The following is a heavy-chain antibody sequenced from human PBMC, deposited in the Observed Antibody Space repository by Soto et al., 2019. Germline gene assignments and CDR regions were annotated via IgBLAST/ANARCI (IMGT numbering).Heavy chain of an antibody. CDR1: GGSVSSYY. Sequence: PSETLSLTCSVSGGSVSSYYYCWVRHPPGKRLEWIGYINYTGTHAYNPSLRSRATISVDTSKDQFSPQMTTVTAADTAVYYFARDQDRHISGLPSFDPWGQGTLVTVYS. J-gene: IGHJ5*02. CDR2: INYTGTH. V-gene: IGHV4-59*02. CDR3: ARDQDRHISGLPSFDP. D-gene: IGHD3-22*01.